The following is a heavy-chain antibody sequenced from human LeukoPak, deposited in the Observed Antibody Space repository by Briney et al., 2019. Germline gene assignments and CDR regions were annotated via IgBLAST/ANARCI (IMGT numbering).Heavy chain of an antibody. Sequence: GGSLRLSCAASGFTFSSFTMNWVRQAPGKGLEWISYISSSSSTIYYADSVKGRFTVSRDNAKNSLYLQMNSLRAEDTAVYYCARDWVAGAFDYWGQGTLVTVSS. CDR2: ISSSSSTI. D-gene: IGHD1-26*01. J-gene: IGHJ4*02. CDR3: ARDWVAGAFDY. V-gene: IGHV3-48*04. CDR1: GFTFSSFT.